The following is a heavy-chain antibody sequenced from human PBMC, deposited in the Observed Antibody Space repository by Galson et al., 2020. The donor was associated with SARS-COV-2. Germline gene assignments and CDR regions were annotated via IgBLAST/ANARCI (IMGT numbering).Heavy chain of an antibody. CDR1: GGSISSSRYY. D-gene: IGHD6-6*01. CDR2: IYYSGST. Sequence: SETLSLTCTVSGGSISSSRYYWGWIRQPTGKGLEWIGSIYYSGSTYYNPSLKSRVTISVDTSKNQFSLKLSSVTAADTAVYYCARQIAARQHYYYYYGMDVWGQGTTVTVSS. J-gene: IGHJ6*02. V-gene: IGHV4-39*01. CDR3: ARQIAARQHYYYYYGMDV.